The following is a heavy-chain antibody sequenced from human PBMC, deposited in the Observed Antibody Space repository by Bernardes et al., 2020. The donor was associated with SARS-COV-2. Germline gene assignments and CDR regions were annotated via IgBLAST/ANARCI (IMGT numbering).Heavy chain of an antibody. CDR1: GFTFSTYG. CDR2: IWYDGSHK. V-gene: IGHV3-33*01. J-gene: IGHJ3*02. D-gene: IGHD3-22*01. CDR3: ARGFHYYDSSRYFWGLDAFDI. Sequence: GGSLRLSCAASGFTFSTYGMHWVRQAPGKGLEWVAVIWYDGSHKLYPDSVRGRFTISRDSSNNTLYLQMTSLRAEDTAVYYCARGFHYYDSSRYFWGLDAFDIWGQGTLVAVSS.